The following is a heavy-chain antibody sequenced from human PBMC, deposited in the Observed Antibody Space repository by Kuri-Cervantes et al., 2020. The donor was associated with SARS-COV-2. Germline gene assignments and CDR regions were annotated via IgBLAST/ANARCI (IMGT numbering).Heavy chain of an antibody. D-gene: IGHD4-17*01. CDR2: INPSGGST. Sequence: GGSLRLSCAASGFTFSSYGMHWVRQAPGQGLEWMGIINPSGGSTSYAQKFQGRVTMTRDTSTSTVYMELSSLRSEDTAVYYCARVGPTVTYYGMDVWGQGTTVTVSS. CDR1: GFTFSSYG. V-gene: IGHV1-46*01. CDR3: ARVGPTVTYYGMDV. J-gene: IGHJ6*02.